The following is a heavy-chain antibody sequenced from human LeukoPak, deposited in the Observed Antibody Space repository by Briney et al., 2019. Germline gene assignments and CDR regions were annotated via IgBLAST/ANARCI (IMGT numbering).Heavy chain of an antibody. CDR1: GFTFSSYS. CDR3: ARDSLPYGDYVPDAFDI. V-gene: IGHV3-21*01. D-gene: IGHD4-17*01. CDR2: ISSSSSYI. Sequence: GGSLRLSCAASGFTFSSYSMNWVRQAPGKGLEWVSSISSSSSYIYYADSVKGRFTISRDNAKNSLYLQMNSLRAEDTAVYYCARDSLPYGDYVPDAFDIWGQGTMVTVSS. J-gene: IGHJ3*02.